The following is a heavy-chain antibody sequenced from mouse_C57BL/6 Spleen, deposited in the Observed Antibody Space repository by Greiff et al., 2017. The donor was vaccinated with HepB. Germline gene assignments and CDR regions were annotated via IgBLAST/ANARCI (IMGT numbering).Heavy chain of an antibody. CDR3: AKGGITTVVAHWYFDV. V-gene: IGHV1-81*01. D-gene: IGHD1-1*01. CDR1: GYTFTSYG. CDR2: IYPRSGNT. Sequence: QVQLQQSGAELARPGASVKLSCKASGYTFTSYGISWVKQRTGQGLEWIGEIYPRSGNTYYNEKFKGKATLTAEKSSSTAYMELRSLTSEESAVYFCAKGGITTVVAHWYFDVWGTGTTVTVSS. J-gene: IGHJ1*03.